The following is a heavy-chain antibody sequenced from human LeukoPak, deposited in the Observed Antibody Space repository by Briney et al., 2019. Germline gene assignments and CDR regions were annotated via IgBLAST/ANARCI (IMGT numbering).Heavy chain of an antibody. CDR3: ARDFGPSRRAFDI. CDR1: GFTFSNYW. J-gene: IGHJ3*02. Sequence: GGSLRLSCAGSGFTFSNYWIHWVPQAPGKGLVWVSRVSSDGTSTFYADSVKDRFTISRDNAKNTLYLQMNSLRAEDTAVYYCARDFGPSRRAFDIWGRGTLVTVSS. D-gene: IGHD3-10*01. CDR2: VSSDGTST. V-gene: IGHV3-74*01.